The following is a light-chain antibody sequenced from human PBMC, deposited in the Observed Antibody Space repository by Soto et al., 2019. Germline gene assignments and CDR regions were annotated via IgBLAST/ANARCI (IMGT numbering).Light chain of an antibody. V-gene: IGLV1-40*01. CDR1: SSNIGAGYD. CDR2: GNT. J-gene: IGLJ3*02. CDR3: QSYDSSLTGSV. Sequence: SVLTQPPSVSGAPGQRVTISCTGSSSNIGAGYDVHWYRQVPGTAPKLLIFGNTNRPSGVPDRFSGSKSGSSASLAITGLQAEDESEYYCQSYDSSLTGSVFGGGTKVTVL.